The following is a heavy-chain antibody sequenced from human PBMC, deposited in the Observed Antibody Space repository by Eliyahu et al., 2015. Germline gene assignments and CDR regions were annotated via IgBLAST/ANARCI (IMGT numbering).Heavy chain of an antibody. J-gene: IGHJ4*02. CDR3: ARGGYGDYSERVDY. CDR2: IYYSGST. CDR1: GGSISSXXYY. D-gene: IGHD4-17*01. V-gene: IGHV4-39*01. Sequence: QLQLQESGPGLVKPSXTLSLTCTVSGGSISSXXYYWGWIRQPPGKGLEWIGSIYYSGSTYXNPSLKSRVTISVDTSKNQFSLKLSSVTAADTAVYYCARGGYGDYSERVDYWGQGTLVTVSS.